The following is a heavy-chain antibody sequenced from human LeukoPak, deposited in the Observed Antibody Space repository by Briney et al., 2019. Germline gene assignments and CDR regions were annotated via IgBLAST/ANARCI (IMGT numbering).Heavy chain of an antibody. V-gene: IGHV3-53*01. CDR1: GFTVSSYY. D-gene: IGHD3-10*01. CDR2: IYSDGST. CDR3: ALTMVHLGRLDYYFHY. Sequence: GGSLRLSCAASGFTVSSYYMNWVRQAQGKGLEWVSVIYSDGSTYYADSMKGRFTISRDSSKKTLHLQVNSMRAEDTAVYYCALTMVHLGRLDYYFHYWGRGTMVTVSS. J-gene: IGHJ4*02.